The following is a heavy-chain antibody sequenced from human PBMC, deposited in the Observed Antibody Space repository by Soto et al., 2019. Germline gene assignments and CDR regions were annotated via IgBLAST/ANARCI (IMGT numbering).Heavy chain of an antibody. D-gene: IGHD3-22*01. Sequence: EVQLLESGGGLVQPGGSLRLSCAASGFTFSSYAMSWVRQAPGKGLEWVSAISGSGGSTYYADSVKGRFTISRDNSKNTLYLQMNSLRAEDTAVYYCAKDTPLDDSSGNYDGMDVWGQGTTVTVSS. V-gene: IGHV3-23*01. CDR1: GFTFSSYA. CDR3: AKDTPLDDSSGNYDGMDV. J-gene: IGHJ6*02. CDR2: ISGSGGST.